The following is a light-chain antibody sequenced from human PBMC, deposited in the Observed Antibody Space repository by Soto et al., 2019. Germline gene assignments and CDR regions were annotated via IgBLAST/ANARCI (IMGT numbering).Light chain of an antibody. CDR1: SSDVGGYNY. Sequence: QSVLTQPRSVSGSPGQSVTISCTGTSSDVGGYNYVSWYQQHPGKAPKLMIYDVSKRPSGVPDRFSGSKSGNTASLTISGLQAEDEADYFCGSFTTSRIWVFGGGTKLTVL. CDR2: DVS. CDR3: GSFTTSRIWV. V-gene: IGLV2-11*01. J-gene: IGLJ3*02.